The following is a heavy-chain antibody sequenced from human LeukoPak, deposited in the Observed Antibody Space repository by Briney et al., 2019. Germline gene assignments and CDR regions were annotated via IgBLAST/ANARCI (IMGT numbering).Heavy chain of an antibody. CDR1: GGSISSGSYY. D-gene: IGHD6-13*01. V-gene: IGHV4-61*02. J-gene: IGHJ5*02. CDR3: ARTYSSSWPFDP. CDR2: IYTSGST. Sequence: SETLSLTCTVSGGSISSGSYYWSWIRQPAGKGLEWIGRIYTSGSTNYNPSLKSRVTISVDTSKNQFSLKLSSVTAADTAVYYCARTYSSSWPFDPWGQGTLVTVSS.